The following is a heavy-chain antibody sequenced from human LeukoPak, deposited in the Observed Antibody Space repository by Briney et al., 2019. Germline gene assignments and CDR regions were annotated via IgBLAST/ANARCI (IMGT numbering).Heavy chain of an antibody. J-gene: IGHJ4*02. CDR3: AKRGPGSPQSGKYYFDY. CDR1: GFTFSSYA. V-gene: IGHV3-23*01. Sequence: PGGSLRLSCAASGFTFSSYAMSSVRQAPGKVLEWVSAISGSGGSTYYADSVKGRFTISGHNSKKPLYLQMNSRRAEDTAVYYCAKRGPGSPQSGKYYFDYWGQGTLVTVSS. CDR2: ISGSGGST. D-gene: IGHD3-10*01.